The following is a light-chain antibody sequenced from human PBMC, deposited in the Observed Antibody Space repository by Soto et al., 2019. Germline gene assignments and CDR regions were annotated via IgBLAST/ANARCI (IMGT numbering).Light chain of an antibody. V-gene: IGKV3-20*01. CDR2: GAS. Sequence: IVLTQSRATLSLSPGESATLSCRARQSVINHNLAWYQQKPGQAHTLLIYGASSRATGIPDRFSGSGSGTDFTLTIRKLEPDDFAVYFCQQHGSSPNTFGQGTKVDIK. CDR3: QQHGSSPNT. J-gene: IGKJ2*01. CDR1: QSVINHN.